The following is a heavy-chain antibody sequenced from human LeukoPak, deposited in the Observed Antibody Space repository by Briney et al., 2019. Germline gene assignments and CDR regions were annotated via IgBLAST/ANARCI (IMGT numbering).Heavy chain of an antibody. Sequence: GGSLRLSCVGSGLTFSHCGVSWVRQAPGKGLEWVSGISGSGNRTYYIDSVKGRFSISRDNSKNTAYLQMNSLRVEDTAVYYCAKASRVAVAGGRFDYWGQGTLVTVSS. D-gene: IGHD6-19*01. CDR1: GLTFSHCG. V-gene: IGHV3-23*01. CDR3: AKASRVAVAGGRFDY. CDR2: ISGSGNRT. J-gene: IGHJ4*02.